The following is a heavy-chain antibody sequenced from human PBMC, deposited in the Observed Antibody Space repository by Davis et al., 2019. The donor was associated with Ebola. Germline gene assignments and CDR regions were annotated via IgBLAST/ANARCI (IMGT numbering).Heavy chain of an antibody. J-gene: IGHJ6*03. Sequence: GESLKISCKASGYSFANYWIGWVRQMPGKGLEWMAIIYPGDSDTKYSPSFQGQLTISADKSITTAYLQWSSLKASDTAMYYCAETTYNWNYGGYYYYYMDVWGKGTTVTVSS. V-gene: IGHV5-51*01. CDR3: AETTYNWNYGGYYYYYMDV. CDR1: GYSFANYW. CDR2: IYPGDSDT. D-gene: IGHD1-7*01.